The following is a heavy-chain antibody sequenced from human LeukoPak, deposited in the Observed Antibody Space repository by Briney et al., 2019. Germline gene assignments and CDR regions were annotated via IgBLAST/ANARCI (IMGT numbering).Heavy chain of an antibody. CDR1: GGSISSGSYY. CDR3: ARNSVVLYNWFDP. Sequence: KPSETLSLTCTVSGGSISSGSYYWSWIRQPAGKGLEWIGRIYTSGSTTYNPSLKSRVTISVDTSKNQFSLKLSSVTAADTAVYYCARNSVVLYNWFDPWGQGTLVTVSS. J-gene: IGHJ5*02. CDR2: IYTSGST. D-gene: IGHD4-23*01. V-gene: IGHV4-61*02.